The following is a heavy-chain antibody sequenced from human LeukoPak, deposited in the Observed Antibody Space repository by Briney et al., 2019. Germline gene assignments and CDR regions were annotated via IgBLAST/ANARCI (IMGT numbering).Heavy chain of an antibody. CDR2: ISGGGGVI. CDR1: GFTFSTHS. V-gene: IGHV3-21*01. Sequence: PGGSLRLSCAASGFTFSTHSFNLVRQAPGRGLEWISSISGGGGVIHYADSVKGRFTISRDNAKTSLYLQLDSLRAEDTAVYYCARTFYDSNGPLLFDAFDLWGQGTVVTVSS. J-gene: IGHJ3*01. CDR3: ARTFYDSNGPLLFDAFDL. D-gene: IGHD3-22*01.